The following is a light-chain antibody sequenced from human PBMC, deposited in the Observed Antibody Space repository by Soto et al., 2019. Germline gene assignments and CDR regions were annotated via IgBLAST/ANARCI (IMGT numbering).Light chain of an antibody. CDR3: QQYNSWSSIT. V-gene: IGKV3-15*01. J-gene: IGKJ5*01. CDR1: QSVRSN. Sequence: EIVMTQSPATLSVSPGERATLSCRASQSVRSNLAWYQQKPGQAPWLLIYGASTRATGIPGRFSGSGSGTEFALTISSLQSEDLAIYYCQQYNSWSSITFGQGTRLEIK. CDR2: GAS.